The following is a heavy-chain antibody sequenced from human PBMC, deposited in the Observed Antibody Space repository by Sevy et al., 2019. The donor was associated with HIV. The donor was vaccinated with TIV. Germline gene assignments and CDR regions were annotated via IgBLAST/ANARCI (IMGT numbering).Heavy chain of an antibody. CDR3: ARDLGGYGGNSIDY. CDR2: ISADSGNS. D-gene: IGHD2-21*02. V-gene: IGHV1-18*01. J-gene: IGHJ4*02. CDR1: GYPFSSYG. Sequence: ASVKVSCKASGYPFSSYGISWVRQAPGQGLEWMGWISADSGNSNYAQNLQGRVTMTTDTSTSTAYMELRSLRLDDTAVYYGARDLGGYGGNSIDYWGQGTLVTVSS.